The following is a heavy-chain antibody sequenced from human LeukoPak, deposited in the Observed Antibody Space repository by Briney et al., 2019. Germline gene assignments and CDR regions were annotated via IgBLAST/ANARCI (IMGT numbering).Heavy chain of an antibody. Sequence: GGSLRLSCAASGFTFSSYAMSWVRQAPGKGLEWVSAISGSGGSTYYADSVKGRFTTSRDNSKNTLYLQMNSLRAEDTAVYYCAKAGGGYCSSTSCERHPFDYWGQGTLVTVSS. V-gene: IGHV3-23*01. D-gene: IGHD2-2*01. CDR3: AKAGGGYCSSTSCERHPFDY. J-gene: IGHJ4*02. CDR2: ISGSGGST. CDR1: GFTFSSYA.